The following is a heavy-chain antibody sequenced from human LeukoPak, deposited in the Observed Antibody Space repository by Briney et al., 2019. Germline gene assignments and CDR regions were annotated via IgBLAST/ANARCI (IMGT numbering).Heavy chain of an antibody. V-gene: IGHV3-48*03. D-gene: IGHD3-10*01. J-gene: IGHJ4*02. CDR2: ISSSGSTI. CDR3: ARGGRYYYGSGRLDY. Sequence: GSLRLSFAASGFPFSSYEMNWVRPAPGKGLEWVSYISSSGSTIYYADSVKGRFTISRDNAKNSLYLQMNSLRAEDTAVYYCARGGRYYYGSGRLDYWGQGTLVTVSS. CDR1: GFPFSSYE.